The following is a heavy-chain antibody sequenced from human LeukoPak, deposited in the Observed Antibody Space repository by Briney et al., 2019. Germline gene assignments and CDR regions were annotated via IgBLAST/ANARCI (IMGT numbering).Heavy chain of an antibody. CDR3: ARDRPTMITFGGVIIAAY. D-gene: IGHD3-16*02. CDR2: ISGYNGNT. V-gene: IGHV1-18*01. CDR1: GYTFTSHG. J-gene: IGHJ4*02. Sequence: ASVKVSCKASGYTFTSHGINWVRQAPGQGLEWLGWISGYNGNTEYAQKFQGGVTMTTDRSTETVYLELRSLRSDDTAVYYCARDRPTMITFGGVIIAAYWGQGTLVSVSS.